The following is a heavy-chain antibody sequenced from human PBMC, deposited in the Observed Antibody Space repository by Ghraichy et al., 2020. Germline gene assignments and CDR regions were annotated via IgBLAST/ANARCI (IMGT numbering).Heavy chain of an antibody. J-gene: IGHJ4*02. CDR2: ISSSGSTI. Sequence: GGSLRLSCAASGFTFSNYDMNWVRQAPGKGLEWVSYISSSGSTIYYADSVKGRFTISRDNAKNLLFLQMNSLRAEDTAVYYCAREREYASAYIDYWGQGTLVTVSS. CDR1: GFTFSNYD. CDR3: AREREYASAYIDY. D-gene: IGHD2-2*01. V-gene: IGHV3-48*03.